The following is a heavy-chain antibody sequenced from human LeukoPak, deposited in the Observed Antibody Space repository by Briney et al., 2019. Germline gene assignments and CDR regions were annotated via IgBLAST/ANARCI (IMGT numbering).Heavy chain of an antibody. CDR3: ARDRFYDYVWGSYRPRPFDP. CDR1: GYTFTSYG. CDR2: ISAYNGNT. D-gene: IGHD3-16*02. Sequence: ASVKVSCKASGYTFTSYGISWVRQAPGQGLEWMGWISAYNGNTNYAQKLQGRVTMTTDTSTSIAYMELRSLRSDDTAVYYCARDRFYDYVWGSYRPRPFDPWGQGTLVTVSS. V-gene: IGHV1-18*01. J-gene: IGHJ5*02.